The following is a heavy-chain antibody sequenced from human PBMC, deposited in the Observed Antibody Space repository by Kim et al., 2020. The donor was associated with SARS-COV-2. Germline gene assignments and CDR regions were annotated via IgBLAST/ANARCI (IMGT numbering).Heavy chain of an antibody. J-gene: IGHJ6*02. CDR1: GFTFSSYG. Sequence: GSLRLSCAASGFTFSSYGMHWVRQAPGKGLEWVAVIWYDGSNKYYADSVKGRFTISRDNSKNTLYLQMNSLRAEDTAVYYCARELPVVPAAIRFYYGMDVWGQGTTVTVSS. D-gene: IGHD2-2*02. CDR2: IWYDGSNK. V-gene: IGHV3-33*01. CDR3: ARELPVVPAAIRFYYGMDV.